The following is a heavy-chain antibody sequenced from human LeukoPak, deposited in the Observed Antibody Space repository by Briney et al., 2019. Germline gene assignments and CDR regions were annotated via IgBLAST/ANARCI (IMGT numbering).Heavy chain of an antibody. CDR3: AREVGAAAEA. CDR1: GGSISSGSYY. CDR2: IYTSGST. V-gene: IGHV4-61*02. J-gene: IGHJ5*02. Sequence: SETLSLTCTVSGGSISSGSYYWSWIRQPAGKGLEWIGRIYTSGSTNYNPSLKSRVTISVDTSKNQFSLKLSSVTAADTAVYYCAREVGAAAEAWGQGTLVTVSS. D-gene: IGHD6-13*01.